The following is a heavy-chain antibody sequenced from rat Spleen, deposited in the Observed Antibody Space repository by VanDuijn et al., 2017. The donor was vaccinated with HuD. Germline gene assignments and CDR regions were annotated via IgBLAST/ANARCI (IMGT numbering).Heavy chain of an antibody. J-gene: IGHJ1*01. CDR2: ISYDGGTT. Sequence: EVQLVESGGGLVQPGRSMKLSCAASGVTFSNYGMAWVRQAPKKGLEWVAYISYDGGTTYYRDSVKGRFTISRDNAKRTLNLQMDSLRSEDTATYYCTTLSSYTHWYFDFWGPGTMVIVSS. V-gene: IGHV5-20*01. D-gene: IGHD1-2*01. CDR1: GVTFSNYG. CDR3: TTLSSYTHWYFDF.